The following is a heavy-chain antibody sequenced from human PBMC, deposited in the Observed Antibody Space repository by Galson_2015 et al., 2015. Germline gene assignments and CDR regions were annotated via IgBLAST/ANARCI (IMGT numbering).Heavy chain of an antibody. J-gene: IGHJ3*02. CDR1: GFIFGDSN. D-gene: IGHD4-17*01. V-gene: IGHV3-73*01. CDR3: TRGGDTPYDI. CDR2: IRSKANSYAT. Sequence: SLGLSCAASGFIFGDSNLHWVRQASGKGLEWVGLIRSKANSYATLYIASVKGRFTLYRDDSKNTAYLQMNSLKTEDTAVYYCTRGGDTPYDIWGQGAMVTVSS.